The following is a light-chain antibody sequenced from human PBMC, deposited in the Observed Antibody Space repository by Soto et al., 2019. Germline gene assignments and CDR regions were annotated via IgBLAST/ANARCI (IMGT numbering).Light chain of an antibody. CDR3: QQYNNVRT. CDR1: QSISSW. V-gene: IGKV1-5*03. J-gene: IGKJ1*01. CDR2: KAS. Sequence: DIQMTASPSTLSASVGDSVTITCRASQSISSWLAWYQQKPGKAPKVLIHKASSLESGVPSRFSGSGSGTEFTLTIRSLQPDDSAIYYCQQYNNVRTFGQLTKV.